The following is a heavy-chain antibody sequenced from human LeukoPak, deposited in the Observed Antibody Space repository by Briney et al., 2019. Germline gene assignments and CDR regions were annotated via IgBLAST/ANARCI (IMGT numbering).Heavy chain of an antibody. V-gene: IGHV4-4*07. Sequence: SETLSLTCTVSGASISSYYWSWIRQPAGKGLEWIGRMYSSGSTNYNPSLKSRVTMSVDTSKDQFSLKLTSVTAADTAVYYCASEGDYCSDASCFPKPYFSYWGQGTLVTVSS. J-gene: IGHJ4*02. D-gene: IGHD2-2*01. CDR3: ASEGDYCSDASCFPKPYFSY. CDR2: MYSSGST. CDR1: GASISSYY.